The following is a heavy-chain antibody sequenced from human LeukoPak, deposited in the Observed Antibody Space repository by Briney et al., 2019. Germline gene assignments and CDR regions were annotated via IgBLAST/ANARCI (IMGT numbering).Heavy chain of an antibody. V-gene: IGHV3-53*01. CDR3: ASVNGDGAEYFQH. D-gene: IGHD2-21*01. CDR2: IYSGGST. Sequence: QPGGSLRLSCAASGFTVSSNYMSWVRQAPGKGLEWVSVIYSGGSTYYADSVKGRFTTPRDISKNTLYLQMNSLRAEDTAVYYCASVNGDGAEYFQHWGQGTLVTVSS. CDR1: GFTVSSNY. J-gene: IGHJ1*01.